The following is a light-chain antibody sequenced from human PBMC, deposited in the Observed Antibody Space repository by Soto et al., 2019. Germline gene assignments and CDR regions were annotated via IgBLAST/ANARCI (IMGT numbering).Light chain of an antibody. CDR1: SSDVGGYNY. CDR2: EVS. Sequence: QSALTQPASVSGSPGQSITISCTGTSSDVGGYNYVSWYQQHPGKVPKVVIYEVSNRAGDSNRFSGSKSGNTASLTISGLQAEDEADYYCSSYTSSSTLDVFGTGTKLTVL. V-gene: IGLV2-14*01. J-gene: IGLJ1*01. CDR3: SSYTSSSTLDV.